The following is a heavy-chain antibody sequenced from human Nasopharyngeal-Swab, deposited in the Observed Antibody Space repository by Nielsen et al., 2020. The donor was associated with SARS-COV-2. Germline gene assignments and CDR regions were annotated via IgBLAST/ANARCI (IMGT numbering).Heavy chain of an antibody. J-gene: IGHJ3*02. CDR2: ISYDGSNK. Sequence: GESLEISCAASGFTFSSYGMHWVRQAPGKGLEWVAVISYDGSNKYYADSVKGRFTISRDNSKNTLYLQMNSLRAEDTAVYYCARPLGGSYYRAAFDIWGQGTMVTVSS. D-gene: IGHD1-26*01. CDR1: GFTFSSYG. CDR3: ARPLGGSYYRAAFDI. V-gene: IGHV3-30*03.